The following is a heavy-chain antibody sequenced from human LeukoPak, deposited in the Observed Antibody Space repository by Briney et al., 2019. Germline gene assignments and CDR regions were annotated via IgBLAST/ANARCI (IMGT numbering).Heavy chain of an antibody. CDR3: ARDPYYYDSSGPRGIDY. CDR2: ISSSGSTI. J-gene: IGHJ4*02. Sequence: GGSLRLSCAASGFTFSDYYMSWIHQAPGKGLEWVSYISSSGSTIYYADSVKGRFTISRDNAKNSLYLQMNSLRAEDTAVYYCARDPYYYDSSGPRGIDYWGQGTLVTVSS. V-gene: IGHV3-11*01. D-gene: IGHD3-22*01. CDR1: GFTFSDYY.